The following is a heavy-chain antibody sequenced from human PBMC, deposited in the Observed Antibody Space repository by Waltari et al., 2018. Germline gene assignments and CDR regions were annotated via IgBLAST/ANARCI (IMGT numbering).Heavy chain of an antibody. CDR1: GFTFSSYA. V-gene: IGHV3-23*01. J-gene: IGHJ4*02. D-gene: IGHD6-19*01. Sequence: EVQLLESGGGLVQPGGSLRLSCAASGFTFSSYAMSWVRQAPGKGLAWVSAISGSGGSTYYADSVKGRFTISRDNSKNTLYLQMNSLRAEDTAVYYCASRPYSSGWYYLDYWGQGTLVTVSS. CDR3: ASRPYSSGWYYLDY. CDR2: ISGSGGST.